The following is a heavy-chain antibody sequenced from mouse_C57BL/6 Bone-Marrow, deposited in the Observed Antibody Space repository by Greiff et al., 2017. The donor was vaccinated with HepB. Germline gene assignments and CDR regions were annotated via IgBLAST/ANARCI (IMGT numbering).Heavy chain of an antibody. V-gene: IGHV1-50*01. CDR3: ASTGTPDWYFDV. D-gene: IGHD4-1*01. J-gene: IGHJ1*03. CDR1: GYTFTSYW. Sequence: VQLQQPGAELVKPGASVKLSCKASGYTFTSYWMQWVKQRPGQGLEWIGEIDPSDSYTNYNQKFKGKATLTVDKSSSTAYMQLRSLTSEDSAVYFCASTGTPDWYFDVWGTGTTVTVSS. CDR2: IDPSDSYT.